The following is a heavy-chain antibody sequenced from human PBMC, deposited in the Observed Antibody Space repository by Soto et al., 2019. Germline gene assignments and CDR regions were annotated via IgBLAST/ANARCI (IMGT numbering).Heavy chain of an antibody. CDR2: FFLIWIF. CDR3: ARKDHYGSGSPFY. CDR1: GDSIITDNW. V-gene: IGHV4-4*02. Sequence: PSETLSLTCAVSGDSIITDNWWSWVRQPPGKGLEWIGEFFLIWIFNYNPSLKIRVILSVAKSKNQFFLNLNSVTASDTAVYYCARKDHYGSGSPFYWGQGILVTVSS. D-gene: IGHD3-10*01. J-gene: IGHJ4*02.